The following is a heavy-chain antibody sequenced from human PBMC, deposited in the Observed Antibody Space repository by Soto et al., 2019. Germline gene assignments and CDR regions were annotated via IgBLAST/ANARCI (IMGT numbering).Heavy chain of an antibody. CDR1: GGTFSSYA. V-gene: IGHV1-69*06. J-gene: IGHJ4*02. CDR2: IIPIFGTA. Sequence: QVQMLQSGAELKKPGSSVKVSCKASGGTFSSYAIRWVRQAPGQGLEWMGGIIPIFGTANYAQKFQGRFTITAVKSTSTSSMELRSLRSEETAVYYCARDEGYYDILSGYYTPYYFAYWGQGTLVTVSS. CDR3: ARDEGYYDILSGYYTPYYFAY. D-gene: IGHD3-9*01.